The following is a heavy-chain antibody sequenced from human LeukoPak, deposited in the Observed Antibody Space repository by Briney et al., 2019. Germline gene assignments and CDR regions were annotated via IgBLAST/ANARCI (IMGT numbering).Heavy chain of an antibody. Sequence: TGGPLRLSCAASGFTFSRYSMNWVRQAPGKGLEWVSYISNRISTIYYADSVKGRFTISRDNAKNSLYLQMNSLRDEDTAVYYCARDLDYYGSGNDYWGQGTLVTVSS. CDR1: GFTFSRYS. CDR3: ARDLDYYGSGNDY. V-gene: IGHV3-48*02. CDR2: ISNRISTI. D-gene: IGHD3-10*01. J-gene: IGHJ4*02.